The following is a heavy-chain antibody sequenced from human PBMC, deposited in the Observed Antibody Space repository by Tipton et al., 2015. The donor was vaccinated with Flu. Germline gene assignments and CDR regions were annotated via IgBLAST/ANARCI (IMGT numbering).Heavy chain of an antibody. D-gene: IGHD3-10*01. CDR1: GFTFSSYS. CDR3: ARSPRVLLWYGEPQATGFDY. Sequence: SLRLSCAASGFTFSSYSMNWVRQAPGKGLEWVSYISSSSSTIYYADSVKGRFTISRDNAKNSLYLQMNSLRAEDTAVYYCARSPRVLLWYGEPQATGFDYGGQVTLVTVSS. J-gene: IGHJ4*02. CDR2: ISSSSSTI. V-gene: IGHV3-48*04.